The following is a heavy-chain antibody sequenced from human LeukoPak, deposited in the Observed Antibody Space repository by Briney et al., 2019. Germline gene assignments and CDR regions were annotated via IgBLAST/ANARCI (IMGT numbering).Heavy chain of an antibody. CDR1: GGSFSGYY. V-gene: IGHV4-34*01. CDR2: INPSGST. Sequence: SETLSLTCAVYGGSFSGYYWSWIRQPPGKGLEWIGEINPSGSTNHNPSLKSRVTISVDTSKNQFSLKLISVTTADTAEYYCARGDDRVHGAARPDYWGQGTLVTVSS. D-gene: IGHD6-6*01. J-gene: IGHJ4*02. CDR3: ARGDDRVHGAARPDY.